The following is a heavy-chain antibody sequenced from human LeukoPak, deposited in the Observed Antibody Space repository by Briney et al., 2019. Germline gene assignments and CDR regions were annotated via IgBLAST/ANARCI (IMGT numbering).Heavy chain of an antibody. V-gene: IGHV3-48*03. J-gene: IGHJ4*02. CDR3: AREGGYDSSGYYFDY. CDR2: ISSSGSTI. CDR1: GFTFSSYE. Sequence: PGGSLRLSCAASGFTFSSYEMNWVRQAPGKGLEWVSYISSSGSTIYYADSVKGRFTISRDNAKNSLYLQMNSLRAEDTAVYYCAREGGYDSSGYYFDYWGQGTLVTVSS. D-gene: IGHD3-22*01.